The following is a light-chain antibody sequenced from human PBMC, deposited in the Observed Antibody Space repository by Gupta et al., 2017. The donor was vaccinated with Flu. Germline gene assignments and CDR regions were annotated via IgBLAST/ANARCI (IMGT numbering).Light chain of an antibody. V-gene: IGKV3-11*01. J-gene: IGKJ4*01. CDR1: QSVGNY. Sequence: IVLTQSPTTLSLSPGVRATLSCRASQSVGNYLAWYQQKPGQAPRVLIYDASTRVTGVPARFSGSGSGTDFTLTISILEPEDFAVYFCQQHSNPPTFGGGTKVEI. CDR2: DAS. CDR3: QQHSNPPT.